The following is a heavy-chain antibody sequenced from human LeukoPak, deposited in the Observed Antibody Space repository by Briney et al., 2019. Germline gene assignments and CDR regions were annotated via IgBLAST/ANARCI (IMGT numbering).Heavy chain of an antibody. D-gene: IGHD2-2*01. V-gene: IGHV4-31*03. CDR3: ATPYCSGISCLDVFNM. Sequence: SQTLSLTCNVSGVSVSDGRYYWTWIRQHPGKGLEWIGYKYYSGSAKYNPSLKSRLTISIDTSKNQFSLQLSSVTAADTATHYCATPYCSGISCLDVFNMWGQGTRVTVSS. CDR2: KYYSGSA. CDR1: GVSVSDGRYY. J-gene: IGHJ3*02.